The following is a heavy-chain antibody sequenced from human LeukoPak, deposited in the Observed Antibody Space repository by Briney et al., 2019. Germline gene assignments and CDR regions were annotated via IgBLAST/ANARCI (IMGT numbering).Heavy chain of an antibody. V-gene: IGHV3-73*01. CDR3: SRIQDWSNGVD. CDR1: GFSFSGSA. CDR2: IRSKASSYAT. J-gene: IGHJ4*02. D-gene: IGHD2-8*01. Sequence: GGSLRLSCAASGFSFSGSAIHWVRQTSEKGLEWVGRIRSKASSYATGYSESVKGRFTISRDESRSTAYLQMNSLKTEDTAVYYCSRIQDWSNGVDWGQGTLVTVSS.